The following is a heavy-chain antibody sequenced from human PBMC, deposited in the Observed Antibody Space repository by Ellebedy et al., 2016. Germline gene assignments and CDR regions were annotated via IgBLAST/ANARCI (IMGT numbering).Heavy chain of an antibody. D-gene: IGHD7-27*01. J-gene: IGHJ4*02. CDR2: IWYDGSNK. V-gene: IGHV3-33*01. Sequence: GGSLRLSCAASGFTFSSYGMHWVRQAPGKGLEWVAVIWYDGSNKYYADSVKGRFTISRDNSKNTLYLQMNSLRAEDTAVYYCVREGWGSFFDFWGQGTLVTVSS. CDR1: GFTFSSYG. CDR3: VREGWGSFFDF.